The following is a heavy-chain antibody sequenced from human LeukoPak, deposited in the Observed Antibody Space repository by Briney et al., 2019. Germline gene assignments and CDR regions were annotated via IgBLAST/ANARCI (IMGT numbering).Heavy chain of an antibody. D-gene: IGHD2-2*01. Sequence: GGSLRLSCAASGFTFSSYAMSWVRQAPGKGLEWVSAISGSGDNTYYADSVRGRFTISRDNSKNTLYLQMNSLRAEDTAVYYCAKGRESLYCSSASCLLFDYWGQGTPVTVSS. CDR2: ISGSGDNT. J-gene: IGHJ4*02. CDR1: GFTFSSYA. CDR3: AKGRESLYCSSASCLLFDY. V-gene: IGHV3-23*01.